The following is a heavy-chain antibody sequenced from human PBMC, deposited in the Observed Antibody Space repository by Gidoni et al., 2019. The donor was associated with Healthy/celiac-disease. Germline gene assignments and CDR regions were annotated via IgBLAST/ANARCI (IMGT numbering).Heavy chain of an antibody. D-gene: IGHD6-13*01. CDR1: GYTFTSYG. Sequence: QVQLVQSGAEVKTPGASVKVSCKASGYTFTSYGISWVRQAPGQGLEWMGWISAYNGNTNYAQKLQGRVTRTTDTSTSTAYMELRSLRSDDTAVYYCARIAAAGTPYYYYGRDVWGQGTTVTVSS. CDR2: ISAYNGNT. J-gene: IGHJ6*02. V-gene: IGHV1-18*01. CDR3: ARIAAAGTPYYYYGRDV.